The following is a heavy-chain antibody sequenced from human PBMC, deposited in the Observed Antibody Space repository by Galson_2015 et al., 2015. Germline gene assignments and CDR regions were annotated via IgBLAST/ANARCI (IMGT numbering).Heavy chain of an antibody. CDR1: GGSFSNYA. D-gene: IGHD2-2*01. V-gene: IGHV1-69*06. CDR2: ITPIFGTA. Sequence: SVKVSCKASGGSFSNYALSWVRQAPGQGLEWMGGITPIFGTANYAQKFQDRVTITADKSTSTAYMAVSSLRSEDTAVYFCARASQDCIRASCPYNYWGQGTLVTVSS. J-gene: IGHJ4*02. CDR3: ARASQDCIRASCPYNY.